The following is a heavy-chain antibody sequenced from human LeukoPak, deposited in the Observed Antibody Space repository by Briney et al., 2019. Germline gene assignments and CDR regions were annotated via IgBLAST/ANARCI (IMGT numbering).Heavy chain of an antibody. V-gene: IGHV3-21*01. J-gene: IGHJ4*02. Sequence: PGGSLRLTCAASGFAFRSYVVNWVRQARGKGLEWVSSISASGSDVNYADSVTGRFTASRDNAKSSLYLEMNSLRAEDTAVYYCARRTAAGPFDYWGQGTLVTVSS. CDR1: GFAFRSYV. D-gene: IGHD6-13*01. CDR3: ARRTAAGPFDY. CDR2: ISASGSDV.